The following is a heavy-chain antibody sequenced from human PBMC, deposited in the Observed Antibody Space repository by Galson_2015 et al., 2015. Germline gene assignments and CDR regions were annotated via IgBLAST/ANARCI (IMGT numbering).Heavy chain of an antibody. CDR1: GFTFSSYW. Sequence: SLRLSRAASGFTFSSYWMYWVRQAPGKGLVWVAHINRDGSSTSYADSVKGRFTISRDNAKNMLYLQMNSLRAEDTAVYYYARDPERGDGYVLDYWGQGTLVTVSS. CDR3: ARDPERGDGYVLDY. D-gene: IGHD5-24*01. CDR2: INRDGSST. V-gene: IGHV3-74*01. J-gene: IGHJ4*02.